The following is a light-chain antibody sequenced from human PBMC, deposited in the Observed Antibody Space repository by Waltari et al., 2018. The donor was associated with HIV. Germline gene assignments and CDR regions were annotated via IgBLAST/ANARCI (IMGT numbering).Light chain of an antibody. CDR3: GAWDSGLSAWV. Sequence: SVLTHPPSVSAAPGQKVTISCSGSSSNLGTNYVSWYQQFPGTAPKLLIYDNNKRPSGIPDRFSGTKSGTSATLGITGLQTGDEAGYYCGAWDSGLSAWVFGGGTKLTVL. J-gene: IGLJ3*02. CDR1: SSNLGTNY. CDR2: DNN. V-gene: IGLV1-51*01.